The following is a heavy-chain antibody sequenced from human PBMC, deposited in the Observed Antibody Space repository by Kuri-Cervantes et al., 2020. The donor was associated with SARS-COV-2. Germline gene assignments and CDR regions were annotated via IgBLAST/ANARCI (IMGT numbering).Heavy chain of an antibody. V-gene: IGHV1-2*04. J-gene: IGHJ6*02. CDR2: INPNSGGT. D-gene: IGHD6-6*01. Sequence: ASVKVSCKASGYTFTTYGITWVRQAPGQGLEWMGWINPNSGGTNYAQKFQGWVTMTRDTSISTAYMELSRLRSYDTAVYYCARDLGPYGLEAASYSSSGYYGMDVWGQGTTVTVSS. CDR3: ARDLGPYGLEAASYSSSGYYGMDV. CDR1: GYTFTTYG.